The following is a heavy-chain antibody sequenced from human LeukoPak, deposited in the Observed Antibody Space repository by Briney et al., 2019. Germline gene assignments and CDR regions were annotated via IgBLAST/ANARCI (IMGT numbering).Heavy chain of an antibody. CDR1: GGSVSSSSSY. D-gene: IGHD5-18*01. Sequence: SETLSLTCTVSGGSVSSSSSYWGWIRQPPGKGPDWIGSIYYSGSTYYNPSLKSRLTISVDTSENRFSLKLSSVTAADTAVYYCARPNERGYSFGYDEYFQHWGQGTLVTVSS. CDR2: IYYSGST. V-gene: IGHV4-39*01. J-gene: IGHJ1*01. CDR3: ARPNERGYSFGYDEYFQH.